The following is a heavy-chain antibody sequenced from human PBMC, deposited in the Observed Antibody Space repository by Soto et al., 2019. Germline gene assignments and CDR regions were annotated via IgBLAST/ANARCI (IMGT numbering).Heavy chain of an antibody. CDR2: IMPVFHTT. J-gene: IGHJ6*02. Sequence: QVQLVQSGAEVKKPGSSVKVSCQASGGTFNNFAFTWVRQAPGQGLEWLGGIMPVFHTTNIAQTFQDRITVPADDFTTKADMEMTSLRYDDTAVYYCATATISPVSATLYHYGMDVWGQGTTVTVSS. D-gene: IGHD6-25*01. V-gene: IGHV1-69*01. CDR1: GGTFNNFA. CDR3: ATATISPVSATLYHYGMDV.